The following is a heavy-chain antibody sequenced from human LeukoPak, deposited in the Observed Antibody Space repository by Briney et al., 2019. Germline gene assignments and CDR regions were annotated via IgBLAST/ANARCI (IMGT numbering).Heavy chain of an antibody. CDR2: ISGSGGST. D-gene: IGHD6-19*01. V-gene: IGHV3-23*01. J-gene: IGHJ5*02. CDR3: AKSPYSSGWYVMQYNWFDP. Sequence: PSETLSLTCTVSGGSISSYYWSWVRQAPGKGLEWVSAISGSGGSTYYADSVKGRFTISRDNSKNTLYLQMNSLRAEDTAVYYCAKSPYSSGWYVMQYNWFDPWGQGTLVTVSS. CDR1: GGSISSYY.